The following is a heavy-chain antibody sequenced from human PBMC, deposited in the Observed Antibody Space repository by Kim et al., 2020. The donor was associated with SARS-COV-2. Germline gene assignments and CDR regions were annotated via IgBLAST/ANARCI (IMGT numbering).Heavy chain of an antibody. D-gene: IGHD2-2*01. CDR1: GGTFSSYA. CDR2: IIPIFGTA. Sequence: SVKVSCKASGGTFSSYAISWVRQVPGQGLEWMGGIIPIFGTANYAQKFQGRVTITADESTSTAYMELSSLRSEDTAVYYCARILVSGCSSTSCYYYYGMDVWGQGTTVTVSS. J-gene: IGHJ6*02. CDR3: ARILVSGCSSTSCYYYYGMDV. V-gene: IGHV1-69*13.